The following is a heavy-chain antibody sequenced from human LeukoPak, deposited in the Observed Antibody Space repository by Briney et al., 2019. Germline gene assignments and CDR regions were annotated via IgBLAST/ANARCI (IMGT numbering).Heavy chain of an antibody. CDR2: ISGSGETT. V-gene: IGHV3-23*01. J-gene: IGHJ4*02. CDR3: ARAKTTVVTPSGY. CDR1: GFTFSRYS. Sequence: PGGSLRLSCAASGFTFSRYSMNWVRQAPGKGLEWVSVISGSGETTFYADSVRGRFTISRDNSKSTLYLQMNSLRAEDTAVYYCARAKTTVVTPSGYWGQGTLVTVSS. D-gene: IGHD4-23*01.